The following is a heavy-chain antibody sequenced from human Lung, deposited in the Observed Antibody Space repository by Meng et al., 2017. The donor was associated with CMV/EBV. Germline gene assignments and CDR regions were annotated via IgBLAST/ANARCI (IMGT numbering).Heavy chain of an antibody. Sequence: SVXVSXKASGGTFSSYAISWVRQAPGQGLEWMGGIIPIFGTANYAQKFQGRVTITTDESTSTAYMELSSLRSEDTAVYYCARSANIVVVPAARHYFDYWGQGTLVTVSS. CDR1: GGTFSSYA. D-gene: IGHD2-2*01. J-gene: IGHJ4*02. CDR2: IIPIFGTA. V-gene: IGHV1-69*05. CDR3: ARSANIVVVPAARHYFDY.